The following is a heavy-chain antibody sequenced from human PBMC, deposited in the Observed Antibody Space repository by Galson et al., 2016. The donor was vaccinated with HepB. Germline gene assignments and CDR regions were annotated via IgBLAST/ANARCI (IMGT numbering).Heavy chain of an antibody. Sequence: SVKVSCKASGFTFSASVVHWVRQARGQPLEWMGWIVVGSGNTQYAQQFQERVIISRDMTTSTASLELSSLRHEDTAVYYCAAGRRMANTAFDVWGQGTMVTV. D-gene: IGHD1/OR15-1a*01. CDR1: GFTFSASV. J-gene: IGHJ3*01. CDR2: IVVGSGNT. V-gene: IGHV1-58*01. CDR3: AAGRRMANTAFDV.